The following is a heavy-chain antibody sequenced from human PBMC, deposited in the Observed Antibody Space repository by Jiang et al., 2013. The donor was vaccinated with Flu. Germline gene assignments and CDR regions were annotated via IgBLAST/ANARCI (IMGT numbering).Heavy chain of an antibody. CDR1: GGSIGSYY. V-gene: IGHV4-59*03. Sequence: SGSGLVKPSETLSLTCTVSGGSIGSYYWTWIRQPPGKGLEWIGYINYSGSTKYNPSLKSRVTISVDPSNNQLSLNLPSVTAADSAVYFCARSFRGGASSPYWYFDLWGRGTPVTVSS. D-gene: IGHD3-10*01. CDR2: INYSGST. J-gene: IGHJ2*01. CDR3: ARSFRGGASSPYWYFDL.